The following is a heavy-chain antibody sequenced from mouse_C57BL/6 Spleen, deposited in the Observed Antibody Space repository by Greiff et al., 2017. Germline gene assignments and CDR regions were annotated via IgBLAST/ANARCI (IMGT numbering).Heavy chain of an antibody. J-gene: IGHJ4*01. V-gene: IGHV1-7*01. CDR2: INPSSGYT. CDR1: GYTFTSYW. D-gene: IGHD2-3*01. CDR3: ASPYDGYYAYYDAMDY. Sequence: QVQLKESGAELAKPGASVKLSCKASGYTFTSYWMHWVKQRPGQGLEWIGYINPSSGYTKYNQKFKDKATVTADKSSSTAYMQLSSLTYKDSAVYYGASPYDGYYAYYDAMDYWGQGTSVTVSS.